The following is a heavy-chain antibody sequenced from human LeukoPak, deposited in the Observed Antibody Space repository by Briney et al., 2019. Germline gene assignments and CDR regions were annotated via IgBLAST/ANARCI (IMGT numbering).Heavy chain of an antibody. J-gene: IGHJ4*02. CDR1: GGSIRSSYYY. Sequence: SETLSLTCTVSGGSIRSSYYYWGWIRQPPGKGLEWIGSIYDSGSTYYNPSLKSRVTISVDTSKNQISLKLSSVTAADTAVYYCVTYYFDSSGPKKNYWGQGTLVTVSS. CDR2: IYDSGST. CDR3: VTYYFDSSGPKKNY. D-gene: IGHD3-22*01. V-gene: IGHV4-39*01.